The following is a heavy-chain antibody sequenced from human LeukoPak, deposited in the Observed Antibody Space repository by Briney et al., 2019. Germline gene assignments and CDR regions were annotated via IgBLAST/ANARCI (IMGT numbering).Heavy chain of an antibody. Sequence: SETLSLTCTVSGGSISSGSYYWSWIRQPAGKGLEWIGRIYTSGGTNYNPSLKSRVTISVDTSKNQFSLKLSSVTAADTAVYYCARENILTGCFDYWGQGTLVTVSS. D-gene: IGHD3-9*01. CDR1: GGSISSGSYY. CDR3: ARENILTGCFDY. V-gene: IGHV4-61*02. CDR2: IYTSGGT. J-gene: IGHJ4*02.